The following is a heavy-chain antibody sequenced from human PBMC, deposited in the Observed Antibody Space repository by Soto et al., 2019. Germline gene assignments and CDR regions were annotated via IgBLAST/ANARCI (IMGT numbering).Heavy chain of an antibody. V-gene: IGHV4-39*01. D-gene: IGHD6-19*01. J-gene: IGHJ6*02. Sequence: SETLSLTCTVSGGSISSSSYYWGWIRQPPGKELEWIERISYSGSTYYNPSLKSRVTISVDTSKNQFSLKLSSVTAADTAVYYCARHGTSGWYVDYCYCMAVGGEGTTVTV. CDR2: ISYSGST. CDR1: GGSISSSSYY. CDR3: ARHGTSGWYVDYCYCMAV.